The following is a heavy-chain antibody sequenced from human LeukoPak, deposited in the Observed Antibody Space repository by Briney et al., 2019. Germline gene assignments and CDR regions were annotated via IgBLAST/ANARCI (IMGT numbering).Heavy chain of an antibody. D-gene: IGHD3-22*01. J-gene: IGHJ4*02. CDR1: GFTFSSYS. Sequence: GGSLRLSCAASGFTFSSYSMNWVRQAPGKGLERVSYISSSSSTIYYADSVKGRFTISRDNAKNSLDLQMNSLRVEDTAVYYCARDYYDSSGYYYSSYWGQGTLVTVSS. V-gene: IGHV3-48*04. CDR3: ARDYYDSSGYYYSSY. CDR2: ISSSSSTI.